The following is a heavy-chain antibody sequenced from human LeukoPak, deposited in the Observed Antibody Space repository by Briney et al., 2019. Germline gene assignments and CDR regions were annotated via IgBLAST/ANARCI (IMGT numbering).Heavy chain of an antibody. Sequence: ASVKVSCKASGGTFSSYAISWVRQAPGQGLEWMGRIIPILGNTNYAQKLQGRGTMTTDTSTSTAYMELRSLRSDDTAVYYCAREVTYSSGWPECEVCGANWSDPWGQGTLVTVSS. D-gene: IGHD6-19*01. CDR2: IIPILGNT. V-gene: IGHV1-69*04. CDR3: AREVTYSSGWPECEVCGANWSDP. J-gene: IGHJ5*02. CDR1: GGTFSSYA.